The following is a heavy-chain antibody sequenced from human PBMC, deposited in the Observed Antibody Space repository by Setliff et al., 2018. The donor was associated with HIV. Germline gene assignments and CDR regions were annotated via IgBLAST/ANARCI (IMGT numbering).Heavy chain of an antibody. V-gene: IGHV4-31*03. Sequence: LSLTCSVSGGSTTSGGYYWSWIRQHPGKGLEYIGYIYYSGSTYYNPSLKSRVTMSIDTSTQQFFLNVTSVTAADTAVYYCARGARLLAAYSDRWDYFYMVVWGKGTTVTVSS. J-gene: IGHJ6*03. CDR3: ARGARLLAAYSDRWDYFYMVV. CDR2: IYYSGST. D-gene: IGHD1-26*01. CDR1: GGSTTSGGYY.